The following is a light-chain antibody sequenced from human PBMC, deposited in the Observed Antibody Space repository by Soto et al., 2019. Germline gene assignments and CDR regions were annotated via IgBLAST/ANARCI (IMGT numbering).Light chain of an antibody. CDR2: EVI. Sequence: HSVLTQPASVSGSPGQSITISCPGTSSDIGGYSYVSWYQHHPGKAPKLLIYEVINRPSGVSIRFSGSKSGNTASLTISGLQAEDEAVYYCSSYTTGSTLPWVFGTGTKVTVL. J-gene: IGLJ1*01. V-gene: IGLV2-14*01. CDR1: SSDIGGYSY. CDR3: SSYTTGSTLPWV.